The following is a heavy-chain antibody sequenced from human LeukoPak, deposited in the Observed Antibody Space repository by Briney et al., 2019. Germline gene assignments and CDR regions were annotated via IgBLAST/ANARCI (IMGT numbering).Heavy chain of an antibody. CDR1: GFIFSSYE. Sequence: GGSLRLSCAASGFIFSSYEMNWVRQAPGKGLEWVSSISSTSSHISYADSVKGRLTISRDNAKNSLYLQMNSLRAEDTAVYYCARGDYADYVFNYWGQGALVTVSS. CDR3: ARGDYADYVFNY. D-gene: IGHD4-17*01. J-gene: IGHJ4*02. V-gene: IGHV3-21*01. CDR2: ISSTSSHI.